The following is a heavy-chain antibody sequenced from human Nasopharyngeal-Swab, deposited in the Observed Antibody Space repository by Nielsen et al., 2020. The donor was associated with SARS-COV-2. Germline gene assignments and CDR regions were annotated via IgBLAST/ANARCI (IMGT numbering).Heavy chain of an antibody. CDR3: ARDLTLIAVAGTGY. CDR1: GVTFSSYS. Sequence: GESLKISCAASGVTFSSYSMNWVRQAPGKGLEWVSSISSSSSYIYYADSVKGRFTISRDNAKNSLYLQMNSLRAEDTAVYYCARDLTLIAVAGTGYWGQGTLVTVSS. V-gene: IGHV3-21*01. D-gene: IGHD6-19*01. CDR2: ISSSSSYI. J-gene: IGHJ4*02.